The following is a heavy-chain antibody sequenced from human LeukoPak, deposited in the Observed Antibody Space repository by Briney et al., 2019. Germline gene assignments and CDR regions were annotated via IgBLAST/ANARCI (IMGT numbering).Heavy chain of an antibody. V-gene: IGHV1-2*02. CDR2: INPNSGGT. J-gene: IGHJ4*02. D-gene: IGHD2-2*02. Sequence: ASVKVSCKASGYTFTGYYMHWVRQAPGQGLEWMGWINPNSGGTNYAQKFKGRVTMTRDTSISTAYMELSRLRSDDTAVYYCARTPRYCSSTSCYIVYWGQGTLVTVSS. CDR1: GYTFTGYY. CDR3: ARTPRYCSSTSCYIVY.